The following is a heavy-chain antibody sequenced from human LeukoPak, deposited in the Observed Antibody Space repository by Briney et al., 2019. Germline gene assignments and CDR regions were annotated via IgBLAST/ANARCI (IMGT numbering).Heavy chain of an antibody. V-gene: IGHV3-33*08. CDR1: GYTFSDYG. D-gene: IGHD1-26*01. CDR2: ISYSGVVK. CDR3: VRDRVGPDY. Sequence: PGGSLRLSCTASGYTFSDYGMHWVRQAPGKGLEWLSVISYSGVVKFYADSVKGRFTISRDNAMNILYLQMNSLRVEDTAVYYCVRDRVGPDYWGQGTLVTVSS. J-gene: IGHJ4*02.